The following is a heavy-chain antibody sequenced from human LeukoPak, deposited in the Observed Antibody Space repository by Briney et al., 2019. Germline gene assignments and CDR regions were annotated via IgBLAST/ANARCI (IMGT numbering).Heavy chain of an antibody. CDR1: GFPLSDLR. J-gene: IGHJ4*02. CDR2: FKNDGGTT. D-gene: IGHD3-10*01. CDR3: ARGIARGSGSTQGY. Sequence: GVPLTLSCATSGFPLSDLRVLCPRQAPGKGGVWVSHFKNDGGTTNYADSVKGRFTISRDNAKNTLYLQLDSLRAEDTAIYYCARGIARGSGSTQGYWGQGTLVTVSS. V-gene: IGHV3-74*01.